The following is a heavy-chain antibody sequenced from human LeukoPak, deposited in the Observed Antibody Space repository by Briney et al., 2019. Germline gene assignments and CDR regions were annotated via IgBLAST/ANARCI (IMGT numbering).Heavy chain of an antibody. J-gene: IGHJ4*02. CDR1: GFTFSSYG. Sequence: PGGSLRLSCAASGFTFSSYGMHWVRQAPGKGLEWVAVISYDGGNKYYADSVKGRFTISRDNSKNTLYLQMNSPRAEDTAVYYCARGRARYCSGGSCYVAPGFDYWGQGTLVTVSS. D-gene: IGHD2-15*01. CDR3: ARGRARYCSGGSCYVAPGFDY. V-gene: IGHV3-30*03. CDR2: ISYDGGNK.